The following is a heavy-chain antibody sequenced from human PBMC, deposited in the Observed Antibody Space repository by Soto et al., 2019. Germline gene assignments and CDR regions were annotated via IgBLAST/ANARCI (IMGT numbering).Heavy chain of an antibody. V-gene: IGHV5-10-1*01. CDR1: GYLFSNYW. D-gene: IGHD2-15*01. J-gene: IGHJ1*01. CDR3: ARRSLPTDCSGRTRHSD. Sequence: GEALRVCCRGSGYLFSNYWIHGVRQMAGQGLEWMGRIDPDDSYTNYSPSFQGHVTISVDKSISTAYLQWSSLQASDTAIYYCARRSLPTDCSGRTRHSDWGQGTPVTGSS. CDR2: IDPDDSYT.